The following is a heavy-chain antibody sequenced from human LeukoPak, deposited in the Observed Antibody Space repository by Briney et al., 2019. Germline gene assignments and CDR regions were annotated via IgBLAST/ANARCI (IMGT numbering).Heavy chain of an antibody. CDR2: ISYSGST. CDR3: ARLSQEYIGSGFVY. J-gene: IGHJ4*02. Sequence: PSETLSLTCTVSGGSISSYHWSWIRQPPGKGLEWVAYISYSGSTNYNPSLRSRVIVSVDTSKNQFYLKLTSVTAADTAVYYCARLSQEYIGSGFVYWGQGTLVTVSS. D-gene: IGHD5-12*01. V-gene: IGHV4-59*08. CDR1: GGSISSYH.